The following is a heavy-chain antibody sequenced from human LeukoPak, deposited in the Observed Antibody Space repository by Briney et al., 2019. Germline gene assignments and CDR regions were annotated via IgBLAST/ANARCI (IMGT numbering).Heavy chain of an antibody. Sequence: SETLSLTCTVSGGSISSSSYYWGWIRQPPGKGLEWIGSIYYSGSTYYNPSLKSRVTISVDTSKNQFSLKLSSVTAADTAVYYCARRLPTHPIVAGAFDIWGQGTMVTVSS. CDR3: ARRLPTHPIVAGAFDI. V-gene: IGHV4-39*07. J-gene: IGHJ3*02. D-gene: IGHD3-22*01. CDR2: IYYSGST. CDR1: GGSISSSSYY.